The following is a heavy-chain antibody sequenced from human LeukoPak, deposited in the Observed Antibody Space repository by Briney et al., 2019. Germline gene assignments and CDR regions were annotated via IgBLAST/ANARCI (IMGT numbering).Heavy chain of an antibody. J-gene: IGHJ4*02. Sequence: GGSLRLSCAASGFTFSSFSMNWVRQAPGKGLEWVSYISSSSTTIYYADSVKGRFTISRDNAKNSLYLQMNSLRAEDTAVYYCARVLHKRNYDSSVYYGYWGQGTLVTVSS. CDR1: GFTFSSFS. CDR2: ISSSSTTI. V-gene: IGHV3-48*01. D-gene: IGHD3-22*01. CDR3: ARVLHKRNYDSSVYYGY.